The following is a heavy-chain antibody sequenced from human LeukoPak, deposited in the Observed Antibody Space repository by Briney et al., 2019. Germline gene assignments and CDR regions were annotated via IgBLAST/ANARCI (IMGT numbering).Heavy chain of an antibody. J-gene: IGHJ4*02. D-gene: IGHD3-22*01. Sequence: GGSLRLSCAASGFTFSNYAMNWVRQAPGKGLEWVSAISGSGGSTYYADSVKGRFTISRDNSKNTLYLQMNSLRVKDTAVYYCAKTSAYFEYWGQGTLVTVSS. CDR2: ISGSGGST. CDR3: AKTSAYFEY. V-gene: IGHV3-23*01. CDR1: GFTFSNYA.